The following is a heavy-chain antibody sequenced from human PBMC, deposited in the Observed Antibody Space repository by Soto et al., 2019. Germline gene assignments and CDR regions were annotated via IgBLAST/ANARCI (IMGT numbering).Heavy chain of an antibody. Sequence: EVQLVETGGGLIQPGGSLRLSCAASGFTVSNNYMSWVRQAPGKGLECVSIIYSGGTTYYADSVRGRFTISRDHSKNTLYLQMNSLRDDDTAVYFCARNQPVTTLGYWGQGTLVTVSS. CDR3: ARNQPVTTLGY. D-gene: IGHD4-17*01. CDR1: GFTVSNNY. J-gene: IGHJ4*02. CDR2: IYSGGTT. V-gene: IGHV3-53*02.